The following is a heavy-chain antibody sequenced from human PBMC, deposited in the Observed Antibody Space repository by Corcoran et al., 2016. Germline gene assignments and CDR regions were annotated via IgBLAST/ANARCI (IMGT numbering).Heavy chain of an antibody. CDR3: ERSRHGDHDV. V-gene: IGHV2-70*04. CDR2: IDWDDDK. J-gene: IGHJ4*02. Sequence: QVTLKESGPALVKPTQTLTLTCTFSGFSLSTSGTRMSWIRQPPGKALEWLARIDWDDDKFYSTSLKTRLTISKDTSTNQVVLTMTNMDPVDTATYYCERSRHGDHDVWGQGTLVTVSS. CDR1: GFSLSTSGTR. D-gene: IGHD4-17*01.